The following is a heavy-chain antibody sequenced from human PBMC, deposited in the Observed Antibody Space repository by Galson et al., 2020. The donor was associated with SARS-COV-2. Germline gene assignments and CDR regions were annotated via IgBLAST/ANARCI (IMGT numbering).Heavy chain of an antibody. V-gene: IGHV3-11*01. D-gene: IGHD3-22*01. Sequence: GESLKISCAASGFTFSDYYMSWIRQAPGKGLEWVSYISSSGSTIYYADSVKGRFTISRDNAKNSLYLQMNSLRAEDTAVYYCARVVSVRMIVVVITKGGFDYWGQGTLVTVSS. CDR2: ISSSGSTI. J-gene: IGHJ4*02. CDR1: GFTFSDYY. CDR3: ARVVSVRMIVVVITKGGFDY.